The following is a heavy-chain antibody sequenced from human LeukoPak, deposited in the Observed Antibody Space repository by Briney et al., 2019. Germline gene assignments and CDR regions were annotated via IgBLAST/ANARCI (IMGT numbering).Heavy chain of an antibody. CDR2: IYYSGST. J-gene: IGHJ3*02. CDR1: GGSISSHF. D-gene: IGHD1-26*01. CDR3: ARFLYSGSYRGAFDI. V-gene: IGHV4-59*11. Sequence: PSETLSLTCTVSGGSISSHFWSWIRQPPGKGLEWIGYIYYSGSTNYNPSLKSRVTISVDTSKNQFSLKLSSVTAADTAVYYCARFLYSGSYRGAFDIWGQGTMVTVSS.